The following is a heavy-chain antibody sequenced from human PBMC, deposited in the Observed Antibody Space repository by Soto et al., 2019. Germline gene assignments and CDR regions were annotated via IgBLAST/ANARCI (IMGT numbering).Heavy chain of an antibody. CDR1: GFSLSTSGVG. J-gene: IGHJ4*02. CDR2: IYWEDDK. V-gene: IGHV2-5*02. Sequence: QITLKESGPTLVKPTQTLTLTCTFSGFSLSTSGVGVGWIRQPPGKALEWLALIYWEDDKRYSPSLKSRLTIPKDTSKHQVVLTMTTMDPVDTATYYCAHRYSSCLTFDYWGQGTLVTVSS. D-gene: IGHD6-19*01. CDR3: AHRYSSCLTFDY.